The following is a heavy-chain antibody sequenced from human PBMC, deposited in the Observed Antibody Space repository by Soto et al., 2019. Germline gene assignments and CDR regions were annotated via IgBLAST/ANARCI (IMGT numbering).Heavy chain of an antibody. D-gene: IGHD3-3*01. V-gene: IGHV3-33*01. J-gene: IGHJ6*02. CDR3: ARDHDFWSGYPRCMDV. CDR1: GFTFSSYG. CDR2: IWYDGSNK. Sequence: GGSLRLSCAASGFTFSSYGMHWVRQAPGKGLEWVAVIWYDGSNKYYADSVKGRFTISRDNSKNTLYLQMNSLKAEDTAVYYCARDHDFWSGYPRCMDVWGQGTTVTVSS.